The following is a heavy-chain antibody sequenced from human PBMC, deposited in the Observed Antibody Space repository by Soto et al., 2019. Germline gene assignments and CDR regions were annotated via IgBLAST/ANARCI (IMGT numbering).Heavy chain of an antibody. CDR3: AKDRGDGFKGFFDY. J-gene: IGHJ4*02. Sequence: GGSLRLSCAASGFRFSSYDMQWVRQAPGKGLEWVAVISFDGSNKYYGDSVKGRFTVSRDNSENTLYLQINSLRAEDTAVYYCAKDRGDGFKGFFDYWGQGTLVTVS. CDR1: GFRFSSYD. D-gene: IGHD5-12*01. V-gene: IGHV3-30*18. CDR2: ISFDGSNK.